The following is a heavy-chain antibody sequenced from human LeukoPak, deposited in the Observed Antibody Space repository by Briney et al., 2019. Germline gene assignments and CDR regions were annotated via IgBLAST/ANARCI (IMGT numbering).Heavy chain of an antibody. CDR3: ARSGFLEWLFDSLDYYYGMDV. CDR1: GFTFSSYA. CDR2: ISYDGSNK. V-gene: IGHV3-30-3*01. Sequence: GGSLRLSCAASGFTFSSYAMHWVRQAPGKGLEWVAVISYDGSNKYYADSVKGRFTISRDNSKNTLYLQMNSLRAEDTAVYYCARSGFLEWLFDSLDYYYGMDVWGQGTTVTVSS. J-gene: IGHJ6*02. D-gene: IGHD3-3*01.